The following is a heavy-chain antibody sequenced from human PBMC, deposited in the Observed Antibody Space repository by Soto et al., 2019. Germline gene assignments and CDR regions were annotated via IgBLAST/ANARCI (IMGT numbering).Heavy chain of an antibody. V-gene: IGHV3-23*01. CDR3: AKFFVETGSNSGWPWSFHY. J-gene: IGHJ4*02. Sequence: EVKLLESGGGLVQPGRSLRLSCAASGFTFSNYAMSWVRQAPGQGLDWVSAISGSGGTTYYADSVKGRFTISRDNSKNTLFLQMNSLSAEDAAVYYCAKFFVETGSNSGWPWSFHYWGQGTLVTVSS. CDR1: GFTFSNYA. D-gene: IGHD6-25*01. CDR2: ISGSGGTT.